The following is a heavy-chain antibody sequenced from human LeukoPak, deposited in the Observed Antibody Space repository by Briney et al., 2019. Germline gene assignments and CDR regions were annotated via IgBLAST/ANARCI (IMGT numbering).Heavy chain of an antibody. Sequence: GGSLRLSCAASGFTFSSYSMNWVRQAPGKGLVWVSRINNDGSSTSYADSVKGRFTISRDNAKNSLYLQMNSLRAEDTAVYYCARENLFDYWGQGTLVTVSS. V-gene: IGHV3-74*01. CDR1: GFTFSSYS. J-gene: IGHJ4*02. CDR2: INNDGSST. CDR3: ARENLFDY.